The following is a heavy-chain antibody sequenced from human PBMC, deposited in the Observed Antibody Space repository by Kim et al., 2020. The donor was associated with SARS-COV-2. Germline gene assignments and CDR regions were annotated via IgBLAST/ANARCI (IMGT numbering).Heavy chain of an antibody. J-gene: IGHJ3*02. V-gene: IGHV3-64*01. Sequence: KPVKGRFPISRDNSTNTLYLQMGSLGAEDMAVYYCARVGSVTHGIGAFDIWGQGTMVTVSS. CDR3: ARVGSVTHGIGAFDI. D-gene: IGHD3-10*01.